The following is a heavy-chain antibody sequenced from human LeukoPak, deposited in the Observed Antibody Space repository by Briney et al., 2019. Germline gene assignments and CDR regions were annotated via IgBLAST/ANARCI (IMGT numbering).Heavy chain of an antibody. CDR1: GGTFSSYA. CDR2: IIPIFGTA. V-gene: IGHV1-69*05. Sequence: GSSVKVSCQASGGTFSSYAISWVRQAPGQGLEWMGGIIPIFGTANYAQKFQGRVTITTDESTSTAYMELSSLRSEDTAVYYYARDPVPAVRRAFDIWGQGTMVTVSS. CDR3: ARDPVPAVRRAFDI. D-gene: IGHD2-2*01. J-gene: IGHJ3*02.